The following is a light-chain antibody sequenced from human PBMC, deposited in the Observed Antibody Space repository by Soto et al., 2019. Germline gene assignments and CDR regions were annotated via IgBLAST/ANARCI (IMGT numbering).Light chain of an antibody. Sequence: DIVMTQSPDSLDVSLGDRATINCKSSQSLLSGSDDTNYLAFSQQKPGQPPQLLIYWPYTRASGVPDRFTGSGSGTDLHLTINSLQPEDVAVYYCQQHYCAPLTFGAGTQVELK. CDR2: WPY. V-gene: IGKV4-1*01. CDR3: QQHYCAPLT. J-gene: IGKJ4*01. CDR1: QSLLSGSDDTNY.